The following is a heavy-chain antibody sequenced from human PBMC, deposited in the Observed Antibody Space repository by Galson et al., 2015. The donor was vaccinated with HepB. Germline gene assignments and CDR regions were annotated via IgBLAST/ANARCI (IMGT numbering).Heavy chain of an antibody. Sequence: SLRLSCAASGFTFSSYSMNWVRQAPGKGLEWVSSISSSSSYIYYADSVKGRFTISRDNARNSLYLQMNSLRDEDTAVFYCVRVVSWGVVGDYFDYWGQGILVTVSS. V-gene: IGHV3-21*01. CDR2: ISSSSSYI. J-gene: IGHJ4*02. CDR1: GFTFSSYS. D-gene: IGHD1-26*01. CDR3: VRVVSWGVVGDYFDY.